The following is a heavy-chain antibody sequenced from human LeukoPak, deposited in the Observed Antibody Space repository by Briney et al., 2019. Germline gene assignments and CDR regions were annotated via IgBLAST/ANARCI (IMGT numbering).Heavy chain of an antibody. CDR1: GFTFSSYA. CDR3: AKAKGLSYGYGCDY. D-gene: IGHD5-18*01. CDR2: ISGSGDST. Sequence: GGSLRLSCAASGFTFSSYAMSWVRQAPGKGLEWVSGISGSGDSTHHADSVKGRFTISRDNSKNTVFLQMNSLRGEDTAVYYCAKAKGLSYGYGCDYWGQGTLVTVSS. J-gene: IGHJ4*02. V-gene: IGHV3-23*01.